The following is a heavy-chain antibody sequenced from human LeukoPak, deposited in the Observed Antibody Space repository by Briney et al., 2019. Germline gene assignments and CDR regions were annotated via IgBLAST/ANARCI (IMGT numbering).Heavy chain of an antibody. CDR3: ARVPIFCSGGSCYSSYYYGMDV. CDR2: IKQDGSEK. Sequence: PGGSLRLSCAASEFTFSRYWMSWVRQAPGKGLEWVAIIKQDGSEKYYVDSMKGRFTISRDNAKNSLYLQVNSLRAEDTAVYYCARVPIFCSGGSCYSSYYYGMDVWGQGTTVTVSS. D-gene: IGHD2-15*01. CDR1: EFTFSRYW. J-gene: IGHJ6*02. V-gene: IGHV3-7*01.